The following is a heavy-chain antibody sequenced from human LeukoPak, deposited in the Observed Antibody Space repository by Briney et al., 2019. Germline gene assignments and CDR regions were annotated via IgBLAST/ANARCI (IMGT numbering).Heavy chain of an antibody. Sequence: GASVKVSFKASGYTFTSYGISWVRQAPGQGLEWMGWISAYNGNTNYAQKLQGRVTMTTDTSTSTAYMELRSLRSDDTAVYYCARDKAVYCSGGSCYGTTDYWGQGTLVTVSS. CDR2: ISAYNGNT. D-gene: IGHD2-15*01. V-gene: IGHV1-18*01. CDR1: GYTFTSYG. J-gene: IGHJ4*02. CDR3: ARDKAVYCSGGSCYGTTDY.